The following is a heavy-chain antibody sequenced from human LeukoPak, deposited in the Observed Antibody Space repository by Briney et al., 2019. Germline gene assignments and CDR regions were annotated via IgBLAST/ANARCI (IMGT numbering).Heavy chain of an antibody. CDR2: IYYSGST. Sequence: SETLSLTCTVSGGSISSSSYYWGWIRQPPGKGLEWIGSIYYSGSTYYNPSLKSRVTISVDTSKNQFSLKLSSVTAADTAVYYCARDTYYYGSGTDKTYYYYMDVWGKGTTVTVSS. CDR1: GGSISSSSYY. D-gene: IGHD3-10*01. CDR3: ARDTYYYGSGTDKTYYYYMDV. J-gene: IGHJ6*03. V-gene: IGHV4-39*07.